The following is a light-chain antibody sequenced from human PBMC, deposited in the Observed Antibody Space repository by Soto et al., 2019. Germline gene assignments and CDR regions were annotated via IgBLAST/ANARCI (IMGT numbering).Light chain of an antibody. Sequence: EFVLTQSPGTLSLSPGDRATLSCRAGQSIANNYLAWFQQKPGQAPRLLIYEASIRATGIPDRFSGSGSGTDFTLTISRLEPEDFAVYYCQLYGTSSAFGQGTKVEVK. CDR1: QSIANNY. CDR2: EAS. CDR3: QLYGTSSA. V-gene: IGKV3-20*01. J-gene: IGKJ1*01.